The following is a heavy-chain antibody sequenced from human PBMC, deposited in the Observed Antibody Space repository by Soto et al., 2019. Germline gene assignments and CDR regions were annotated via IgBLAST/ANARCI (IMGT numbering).Heavy chain of an antibody. Sequence: EVQLLESGGGLVQPGGSLRLSCAASEFTFSSYAMTWVRQAPGKGLEWVSTISGNSGSKYYADSVKGRFTISRDNSKNTLYLQMNSLRAEDTAVYYCARDLHYDGGGYYYEGAFDIWGQGTMVTVSS. CDR2: ISGNSGSK. J-gene: IGHJ3*02. CDR1: EFTFSSYA. CDR3: ARDLHYDGGGYYYEGAFDI. D-gene: IGHD3-22*01. V-gene: IGHV3-23*01.